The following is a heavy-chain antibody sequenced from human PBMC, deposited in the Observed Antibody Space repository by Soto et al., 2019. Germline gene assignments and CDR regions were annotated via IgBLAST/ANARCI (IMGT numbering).Heavy chain of an antibody. CDR2: ISYDGSNK. V-gene: IGHV3-30-3*01. D-gene: IGHD6-13*01. CDR3: ARGYSRSWYESVYGMDV. J-gene: IGHJ6*02. CDR1: GFTFSSYA. Sequence: QVQLVESGGGVVQPGRSLRLSCAASGFTFSSYAMHWVRQAPGKGLEGVAVISYDGSNKYYADSVKGRFTISRDNSKNTLYLQMNSLRAEDTAVYYCARGYSRSWYESVYGMDVWGPGTTVTVSS.